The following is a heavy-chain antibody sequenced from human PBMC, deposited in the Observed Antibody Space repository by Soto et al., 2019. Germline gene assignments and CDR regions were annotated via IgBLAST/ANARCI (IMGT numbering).Heavy chain of an antibody. CDR2: INHSGST. CDR3: ARVEAAAEIYYYGMDV. CDR1: GGSFSGYY. D-gene: IGHD6-13*01. V-gene: IGHV4-34*01. J-gene: IGHJ6*02. Sequence: SETLSLTCAVYGGSFSGYYWSWIRQPPGKGLEWIGEINHSGSTNYNPSLKSRVTISVDTSKNQFSLKLSSVTAADTAVYYCARVEAAAEIYYYGMDVWGQGTTVTVSS.